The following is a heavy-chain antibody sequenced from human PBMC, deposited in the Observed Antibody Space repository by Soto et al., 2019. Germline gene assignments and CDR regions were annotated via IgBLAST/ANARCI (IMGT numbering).Heavy chain of an antibody. D-gene: IGHD6-19*01. J-gene: IGHJ4*02. CDR3: ARALAVPGYYVDY. Sequence: WTWIRQPPGKGLEWIGYVYSSGHTSYNPTLKSRVTISIDTSKNQFSLKLSSVTAADTAVYYCARALAVPGYYVDYLGQGTLVTVSS. V-gene: IGHV4-59*01. CDR2: VYSSGHT.